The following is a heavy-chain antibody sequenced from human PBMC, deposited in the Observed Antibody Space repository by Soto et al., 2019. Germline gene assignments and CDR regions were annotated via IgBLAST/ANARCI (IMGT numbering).Heavy chain of an antibody. CDR1: VYTFTGYY. CDR3: ARSSREVYFDY. J-gene: IGHJ4*02. CDR2: INPNSGGT. V-gene: IGHV1-2*04. D-gene: IGHD6-6*01. Sequence: GASVKVSCKASVYTFTGYYIHWVRQAPGQGLEWMGWINPNSGGTNYAQKFQGWVTMTRDTSISTAYMELSRLRSDDTAVYYCARSSREVYFDYWGQGTLVTVSS.